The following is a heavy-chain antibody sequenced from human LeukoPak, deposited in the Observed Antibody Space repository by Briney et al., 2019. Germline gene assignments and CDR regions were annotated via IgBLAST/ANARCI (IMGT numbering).Heavy chain of an antibody. Sequence: GGSLRLSCAASGFDFSTYTMNWVRQAPGKGLEWVSSISSSSSYIYYADSVKGRFTISRDNAKNSLYLQMNSLRAEDTAVYYCARGPPIAAAGPSNFDYWGQGTLVTVSS. J-gene: IGHJ4*02. CDR2: ISSSSSYI. CDR3: ARGPPIAAAGPSNFDY. CDR1: GFDFSTYT. V-gene: IGHV3-21*01. D-gene: IGHD6-13*01.